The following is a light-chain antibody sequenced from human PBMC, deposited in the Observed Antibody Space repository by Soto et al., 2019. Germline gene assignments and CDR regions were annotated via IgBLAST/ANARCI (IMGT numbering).Light chain of an antibody. J-gene: IGLJ1*01. CDR2: DVG. Sequence: QSVLTPPPSPSGSPGQSVTLSCPGTSSDVGGYNYVSWYQHHPGKAPKLMIYDVGKRPSGVPDRFSGSKSGNTASLTVSGLQAEDEADYYCSSYAGSNNYVFGTGTKVTVL. V-gene: IGLV2-8*01. CDR1: SSDVGGYNY. CDR3: SSYAGSNNYV.